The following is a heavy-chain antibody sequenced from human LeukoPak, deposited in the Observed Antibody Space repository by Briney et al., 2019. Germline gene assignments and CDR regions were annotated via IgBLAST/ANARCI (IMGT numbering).Heavy chain of an antibody. J-gene: IGHJ5*02. CDR1: GYTFTNYG. Sequence: GASVKVSCKASGYTFTNYGISWVRQAPGQGLEWMGWISAYNSDTNYAQEFHGRVTLTTDTPTSTAYMELRSLRSDDTAVYYCATHCSGVSCYGSDGPWGQGTLVTVSS. V-gene: IGHV1-18*01. CDR2: ISAYNSDT. CDR3: ATHCSGVSCYGSDGP. D-gene: IGHD2-15*01.